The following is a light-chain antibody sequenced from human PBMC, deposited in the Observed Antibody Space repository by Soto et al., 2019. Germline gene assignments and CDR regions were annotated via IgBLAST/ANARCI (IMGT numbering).Light chain of an antibody. Sequence: EIVMTQSPGTLSVSPGERATLSCRASQSVSSNLAWYQQKPGQAPRLLIYGASTRATGIPARFSGSGSGTEFTLTISSLQSEDFAVYYCQQYNNGPPWTFGQGTKVDIK. V-gene: IGKV3-15*01. CDR1: QSVSSN. J-gene: IGKJ1*01. CDR2: GAS. CDR3: QQYNNGPPWT.